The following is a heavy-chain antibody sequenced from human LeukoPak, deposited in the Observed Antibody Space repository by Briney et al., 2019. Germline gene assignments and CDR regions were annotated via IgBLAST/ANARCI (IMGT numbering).Heavy chain of an antibody. CDR3: ARDCGGDCPSLYYFDY. V-gene: IGHV1-46*01. J-gene: IGHJ4*02. CDR1: GYTFTSYY. D-gene: IGHD2-21*02. Sequence: ASVKVSCRASGYTFTSYYMHWVRQAPGQGLEWMGIINPSGGSTSYAQKFQGRVTMTRDMSTSTVYMELSSLRSEDTAVYYCARDCGGDCPSLYYFDYWGQGTLVTVSS. CDR2: INPSGGST.